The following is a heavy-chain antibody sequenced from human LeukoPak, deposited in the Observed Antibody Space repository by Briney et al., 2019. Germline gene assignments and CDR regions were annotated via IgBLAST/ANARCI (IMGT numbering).Heavy chain of an antibody. CDR2: IRYDGSNK. D-gene: IGHD3-10*01. CDR3: ARDENYYGSGSYYSGFDY. J-gene: IGHJ4*02. CDR1: GFTFSSYG. Sequence: GGSLRLSCAASGFTFSSYGMHWVRQAPGKGLEWVAFIRYDGSNKYYADSVKGRFTISRDNAKNSLYLQMNSLRAEDTAVYYCARDENYYGSGSYYSGFDYWGQGTLVTVSS. V-gene: IGHV3-30*02.